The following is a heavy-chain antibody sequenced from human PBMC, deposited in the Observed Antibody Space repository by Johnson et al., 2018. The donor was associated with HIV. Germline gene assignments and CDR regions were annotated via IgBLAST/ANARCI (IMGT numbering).Heavy chain of an antibody. CDR3: AKDVRRNSSSWSGSSAFDI. Sequence: QVQLVESGGGLVKPGGSLRLSCAASGFTFSSYAMHWVRQAPGKGLEWVSVIYSGGSTYYADSVKGRFTISRDNSKNTLYLQMNSLRAEDTAVYYCAKDVRRNSSSWSGSSAFDIWGQGTMVTVSS. V-gene: IGHV3-NL1*01. CDR1: GFTFSSYA. J-gene: IGHJ3*02. D-gene: IGHD6-13*01. CDR2: IYSGGST.